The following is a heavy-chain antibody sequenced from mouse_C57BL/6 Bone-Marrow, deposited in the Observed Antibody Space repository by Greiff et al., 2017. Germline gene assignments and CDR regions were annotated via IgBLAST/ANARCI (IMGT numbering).Heavy chain of an antibody. V-gene: IGHV1-69*01. CDR2: IDPSDSYT. J-gene: IGHJ3*01. Sequence: VQLQQPGAELVMPGASVKLSCKASGYTFTSYWMHWVKQRPGQGLEWIGEIDPSDSYTNYNQKFKGKSTLTVDTSSSTAYMQLSSLTSEDSAVYYCARQFAYWGQGTLVTVSA. CDR1: GYTFTSYW. CDR3: ARQFAY.